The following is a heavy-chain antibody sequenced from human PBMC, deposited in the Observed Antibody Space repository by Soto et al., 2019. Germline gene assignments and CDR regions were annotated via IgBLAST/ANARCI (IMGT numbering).Heavy chain of an antibody. D-gene: IGHD2-15*01. V-gene: IGHV3-74*01. Sequence: PGGSLRLSCVVSGFTFSSSWMHWVRQGPGKGLVWVSRMNPDGSAINYADSVKGRFTTSRDNAKNMLYLQMNSLRAEDTALYYWVTWWSEYWGQGTLVTVSS. CDR2: MNPDGSAI. CDR1: GFTFSSSW. J-gene: IGHJ4*02. CDR3: VTWWSEY.